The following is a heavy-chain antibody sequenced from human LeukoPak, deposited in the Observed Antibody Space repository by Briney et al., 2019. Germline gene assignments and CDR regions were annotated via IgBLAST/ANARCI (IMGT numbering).Heavy chain of an antibody. D-gene: IGHD2-2*02. Sequence: ASVKVSCKASGYTFTGYYMHWVRQAPGQGLEWMGWINPNSGGTNYAQKFQGGVTMTRDTSISTAYMELSRLRSDDTAVYYCARDLRIVVVPAAIVWFDPWGQGTLVTVSS. CDR2: INPNSGGT. J-gene: IGHJ5*02. V-gene: IGHV1-2*02. CDR3: ARDLRIVVVPAAIVWFDP. CDR1: GYTFTGYY.